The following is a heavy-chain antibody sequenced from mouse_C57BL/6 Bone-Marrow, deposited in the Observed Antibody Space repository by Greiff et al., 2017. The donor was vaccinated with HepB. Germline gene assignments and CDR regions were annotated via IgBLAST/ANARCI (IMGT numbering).Heavy chain of an antibody. CDR1: GYTFTDYN. V-gene: IGHV1-18*01. Sequence: VQLQQSGPELVKPGASVKIPCKASGYTFTDYNMDWVKQSHGKSLEWIGDINPNNGGTIYNQKFKGKATLTVDKSSSTAYMELRSLTSEDTAVYYCARNPWGYYAIDYWGQGTSVTVSA. CDR3: ARNPWGYYAIDY. CDR2: INPNNGGT. J-gene: IGHJ4*01.